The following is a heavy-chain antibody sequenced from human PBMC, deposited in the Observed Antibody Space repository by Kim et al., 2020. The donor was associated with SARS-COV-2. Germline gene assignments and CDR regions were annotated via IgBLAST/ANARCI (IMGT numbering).Heavy chain of an antibody. D-gene: IGHD3-22*01. V-gene: IGHV3-74*01. Sequence: TIYAATVKGRFPVSRDKAKNTLSLQMNSLTAEDTAVYYCARGHVSGYYQDSWGQGTLVTVSS. CDR3: ARGHVSGYYQDS. J-gene: IGHJ4*02. CDR2: T.